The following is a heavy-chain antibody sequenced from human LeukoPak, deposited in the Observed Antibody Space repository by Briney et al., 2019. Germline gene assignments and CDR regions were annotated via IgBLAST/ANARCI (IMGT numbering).Heavy chain of an antibody. J-gene: IGHJ3*02. CDR1: VASISSSSYY. V-gene: IGHV4-39*01. D-gene: IGHD2-2*01. Sequence: SETLSLTCTHSVASISSSSYYWGWIRQPPGKGLEWIGSIYYSGSTYYNPSLKSRVTISVDTSKNQFSLKLSSVTAADTAVYYCASSPEGGYCSSTSCYGAFDIWGQGTMVTVSS. CDR3: ASSPEGGYCSSTSCYGAFDI. CDR2: IYYSGST.